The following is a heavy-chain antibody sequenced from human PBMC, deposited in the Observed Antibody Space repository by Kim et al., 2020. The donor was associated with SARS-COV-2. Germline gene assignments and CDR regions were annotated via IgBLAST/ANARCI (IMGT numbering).Heavy chain of an antibody. Sequence: GGSLRLSCAASGFTFSSYSMNWVRQAPGKGLEWVSSISSSSSYIYYADSVKGRFTISRDNAKNSLYLQMNSLRAEDTAVYYCARVYYDSSGYYYYYGMDVWGQGTTVTVSS. CDR1: GFTFSSYS. D-gene: IGHD3-22*01. CDR2: ISSSSSYI. CDR3: ARVYYDSSGYYYYYGMDV. J-gene: IGHJ6*02. V-gene: IGHV3-21*01.